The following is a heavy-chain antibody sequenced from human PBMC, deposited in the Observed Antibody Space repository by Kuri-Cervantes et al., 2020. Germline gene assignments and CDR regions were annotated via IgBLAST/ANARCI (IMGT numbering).Heavy chain of an antibody. D-gene: IGHD2-2*01. CDR3: ARTNIVVVPAATKPNYYYYYGMDV. J-gene: IGHJ6*02. V-gene: IGHV1-18*01. Sequence: ASVKVSCKASGGTFSSYAIGWVRQAPGQGLEWMGWISAYNGNTNNAQKLQGRVTMTKAKSTSTAYMELSSPRSEDTAVYYCARTNIVVVPAATKPNYYYYYGMDVWGQGTTVTVSS. CDR2: ISAYNGNT. CDR1: GGTFSSYA.